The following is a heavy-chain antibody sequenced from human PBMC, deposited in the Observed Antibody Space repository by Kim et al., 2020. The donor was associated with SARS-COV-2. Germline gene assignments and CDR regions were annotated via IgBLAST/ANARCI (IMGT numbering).Heavy chain of an antibody. D-gene: IGHD6-25*01. CDR2: IKTKTDGGTT. CDR1: GFTFGNAS. CDR3: AMTYRSG. J-gene: IGHJ6*02. Sequence: GGSLRLSCAASGFTFGNASMSWVRQAPGKGLEWVGRIKTKTDGGTTEYAAPGKGRFTISRDDSKNTLHLQMNNLKIEGTAVYYCAMTYRSGWGQGTTVTVFS. V-gene: IGHV3-15*01.